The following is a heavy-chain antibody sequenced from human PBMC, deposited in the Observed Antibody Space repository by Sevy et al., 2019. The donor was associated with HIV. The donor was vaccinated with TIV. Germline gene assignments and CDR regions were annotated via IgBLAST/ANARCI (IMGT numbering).Heavy chain of an antibody. Sequence: GGSLRLSCAASGFTFSNYAMTWVRQAPGRGLEWLSVISGSGGSTYSADFVKGRFAISRDNSKDTLYLQMSSLRAADTAVYFCAKGCYSGGDCYFDSWGLGPLVTVSS. CDR3: AKGCYSGGDCYFDS. CDR1: GFTFSNYA. V-gene: IGHV3-23*01. D-gene: IGHD2-21*02. CDR2: ISGSGGST. J-gene: IGHJ4*02.